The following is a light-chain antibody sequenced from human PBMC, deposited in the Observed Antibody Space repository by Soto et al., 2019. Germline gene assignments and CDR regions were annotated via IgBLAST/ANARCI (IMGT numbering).Light chain of an antibody. Sequence: EIVLTQSPATLSLSPGERATLSCRSSQSVSIYLAWHQQKPGQAPRLLIYDASNRPTSIPARFSGSGSGTEFALTISSLVPEDSPVYYCHQRQTFGLGTKVEIK. CDR3: HQRQT. J-gene: IGKJ1*01. CDR1: QSVSIY. V-gene: IGKV3-11*01. CDR2: DAS.